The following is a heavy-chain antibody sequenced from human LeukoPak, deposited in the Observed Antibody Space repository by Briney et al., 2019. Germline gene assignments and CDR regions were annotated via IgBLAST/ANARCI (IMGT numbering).Heavy chain of an antibody. D-gene: IGHD5-18*01. CDR1: GFTFSDYA. Sequence: PARSLRLSCAPSGFTFSDYAMHWVRQAPGKGLGWVTAISSDVSNKYFADSVKGRFTISRDNSKNMLGLEMSSLRTEDTAVYFCAKGGFSFGYADHWGQGTLVTVSS. CDR2: ISSDVSNK. V-gene: IGHV3-30*04. J-gene: IGHJ5*02. CDR3: AKGGFSFGYADH.